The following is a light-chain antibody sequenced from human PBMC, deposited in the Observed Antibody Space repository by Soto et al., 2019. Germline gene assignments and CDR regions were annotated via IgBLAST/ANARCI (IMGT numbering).Light chain of an antibody. CDR2: GNS. V-gene: IGLV1-40*01. J-gene: IGLJ2*01. CDR1: SSNIGAGYD. Sequence: QPVLTQPPSVSGAPGQRVTISCTGSSSNIGAGYDVHWYQQLPGTAPKLLIYGNSNRPSGVPDRFSGSKSGTSASLAITGLQAEDEADYYCQSYDSSQSGYVVFGGRTKLTVL. CDR3: QSYDSSQSGYVV.